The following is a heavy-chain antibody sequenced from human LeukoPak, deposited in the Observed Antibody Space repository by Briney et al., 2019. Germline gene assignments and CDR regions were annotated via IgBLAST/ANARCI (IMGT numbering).Heavy chain of an antibody. CDR2: IYFSGST. V-gene: IGHV4-59*01. CDR1: GGSISSYY. D-gene: IGHD3-9*01. Sequence: PSVTLSLTCTVSGGSISSYYWSWIRQPPGKGLEYIGDIYFSGSTNYNPSLKSRVTISVDTSKNQFSLKLSTVTAADTAVYYCARDGGKGWLWFDYWGQGTLVTVSS. CDR3: ARDGGKGWLWFDY. J-gene: IGHJ4*02.